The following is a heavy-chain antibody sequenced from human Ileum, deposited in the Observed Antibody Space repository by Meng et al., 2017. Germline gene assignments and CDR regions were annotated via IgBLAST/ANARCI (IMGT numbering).Heavy chain of an antibody. Sequence: GESLKISCAASGFTFRNSPMTWVRQAPGKGLDWVSSIDYTGDTYYAESVKGRFTISRDNSRNSLSLQMNSLRADDTALYYCAKGGISTVGLQSWGQGTRVTVSS. D-gene: IGHD4-11*01. CDR2: IDYTGDT. CDR1: GFTFRNSP. V-gene: IGHV3-23*01. J-gene: IGHJ4*02. CDR3: AKGGISTVGLQS.